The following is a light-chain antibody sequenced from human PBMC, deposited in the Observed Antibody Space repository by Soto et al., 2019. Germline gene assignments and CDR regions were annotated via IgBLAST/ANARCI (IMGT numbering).Light chain of an antibody. V-gene: IGKV3-20*01. Sequence: EIVLTQSPGTLSLSPGERATLSCRASQSVSSSYLAWYQQKPGQAPRLLIYGASSRATGIPERFSGSGSGTEFTLIISRLEPEDFAVYYCQQYGSSPPWTCGQGTKVDIK. CDR3: QQYGSSPPWT. J-gene: IGKJ1*01. CDR1: QSVSSSY. CDR2: GAS.